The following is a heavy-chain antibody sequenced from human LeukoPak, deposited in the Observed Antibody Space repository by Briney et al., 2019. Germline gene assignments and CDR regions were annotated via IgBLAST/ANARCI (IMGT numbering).Heavy chain of an antibody. V-gene: IGHV3-30*02. J-gene: IGHJ4*02. CDR1: GFTFSSYG. CDR3: AKDINRPMMPTGSPDY. D-gene: IGHD2-15*01. Sequence: GGSLRLSCAASGFTFSSYGMHWVRQAPGKGLEWVAFIRYDGSNKYYADSVKGRFTISKDNSKNTLYLQMNSLRAEDTAVYYCAKDINRPMMPTGSPDYWGQGTLVTVSS. CDR2: IRYDGSNK.